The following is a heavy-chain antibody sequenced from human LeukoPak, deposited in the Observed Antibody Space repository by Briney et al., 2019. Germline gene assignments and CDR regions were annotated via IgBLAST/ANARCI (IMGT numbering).Heavy chain of an antibody. J-gene: IGHJ4*02. CDR2: ISYDGSNK. D-gene: IGHD2-2*01. CDR3: AKDLEGYQVGLLDY. CDR1: GFTFSSYG. Sequence: GGSLRLSCAASGFTFSSYGMHWVRQAPGKGLEWVAVISYDGSNKYYADSVKGRFTISRDNSKNTLYLQMNSLRAEDTAVYYCAKDLEGYQVGLLDYWGQGTLVTVSS. V-gene: IGHV3-30*18.